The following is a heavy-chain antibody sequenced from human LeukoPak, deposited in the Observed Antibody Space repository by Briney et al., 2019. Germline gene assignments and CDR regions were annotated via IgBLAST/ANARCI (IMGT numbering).Heavy chain of an antibody. Sequence: LSLTCTVSGYSISSDYYWGWIRQPPGKGLEWVSYISSSGSTIYYADSVKGRFTISRDNAKNSLYLQMNSLRAEDTAVYYCARDRSSSWYGPQAFWFDPWGQGTLVTVSS. CDR1: GYSISSDYY. D-gene: IGHD6-13*01. V-gene: IGHV3-11*04. J-gene: IGHJ5*02. CDR3: ARDRSSSWYGPQAFWFDP. CDR2: ISSSGSTI.